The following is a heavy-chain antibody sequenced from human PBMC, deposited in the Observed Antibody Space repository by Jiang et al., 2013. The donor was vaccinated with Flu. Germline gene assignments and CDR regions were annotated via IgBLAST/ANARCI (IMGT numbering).Heavy chain of an antibody. J-gene: IGHJ6*02. V-gene: IGHV4-59*12. CDR2: IYYSGST. CDR3: ARLSRGSGSYYRPGIEVVANDMDV. Sequence: LLKPSETLSLTCTVSGGSISSYYWSWIRQPPGKGLEWIGYIYYSGSTNYDPSLKSRVTISVDTSKNQFSLKLSSVTAADTAVYYCARLSRGSGSYYRPGIEVVANDMDVWGQGTTVTVSS. D-gene: IGHD3-10*01. CDR1: GGSISSYY.